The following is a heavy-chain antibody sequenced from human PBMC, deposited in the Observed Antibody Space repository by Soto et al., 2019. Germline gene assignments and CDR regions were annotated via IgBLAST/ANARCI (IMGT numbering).Heavy chain of an antibody. Sequence: QVQLVQSGAEVKKPGASVKVSCKASGYTFTSYGISWLRQAPGQGLEWMGWISAYNGNTNYAQKLQGRVTMTTDTATRTAYLELRSRRSDDTAVYYFARHQQRGYYYGMDVWGQGTTVTVSS. CDR3: ARHQQRGYYYGMDV. CDR2: ISAYNGNT. CDR1: GYTFTSYG. V-gene: IGHV1-18*01. D-gene: IGHD6-25*01. J-gene: IGHJ6*02.